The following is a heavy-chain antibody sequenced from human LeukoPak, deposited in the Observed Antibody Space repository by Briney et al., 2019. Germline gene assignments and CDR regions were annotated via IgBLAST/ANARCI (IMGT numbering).Heavy chain of an antibody. Sequence: PSETLSLTCTVSGGSISSYYWSWIRQPAGKGLEWIGRIYTSGSTNYNPSLKSRVTISVDTSKNQFSLKLSSVTAADTAVYYCARGVRNMGVKWITMVRGVKARLFYFDYWGRGTLVTVSS. CDR1: GGSISSYY. V-gene: IGHV4-4*07. J-gene: IGHJ4*02. D-gene: IGHD3-10*01. CDR3: ARGVRNMGVKWITMVRGVKARLFYFDY. CDR2: IYTSGST.